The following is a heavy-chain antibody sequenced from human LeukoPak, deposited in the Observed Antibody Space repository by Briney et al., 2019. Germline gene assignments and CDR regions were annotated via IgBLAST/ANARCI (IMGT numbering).Heavy chain of an antibody. J-gene: IGHJ3*02. CDR2: IIPIFGTA. CDR3: ARVARRYYDSSGPDAFDI. CDR1: GGTFSSYA. D-gene: IGHD3-22*01. Sequence: SVKVSCKASGGTFSSYAISWVRQAPGQGLEWMGRIIPIFGTANYARKFQGRVTITTDESTSTAYMELSSLRSEDTAVYYCARVARRYYDSSGPDAFDIWGQGTMVTVSS. V-gene: IGHV1-69*05.